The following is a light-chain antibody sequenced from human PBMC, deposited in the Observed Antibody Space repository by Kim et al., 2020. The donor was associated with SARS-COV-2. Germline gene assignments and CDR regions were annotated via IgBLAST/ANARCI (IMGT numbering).Light chain of an antibody. CDR1: TGAVTSGYY. J-gene: IGLJ3*02. Sequence: PGGTVTLPCASTTGAVTSGYYVNWFQQKPGQAPRALIYSTHNKHSWTPARFSGSLLGGKAALTLSGVQPEDEAEYYCLLYYGGTWVFGGGTQLTVL. CDR2: STH. V-gene: IGLV7-43*01. CDR3: LLYYGGTWV.